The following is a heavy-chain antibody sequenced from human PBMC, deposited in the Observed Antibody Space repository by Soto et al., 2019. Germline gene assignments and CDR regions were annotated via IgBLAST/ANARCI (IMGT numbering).Heavy chain of an antibody. CDR2: IYYSGST. V-gene: IGHV4-31*03. CDR1: GGSISSGGYY. Sequence: SETLSLTCTVSGGSISSGGYYWSWIRQHPGKGLEWIGYIYYSGSTYDNPSLKSRVTISVDTSKNQFSLKLSSVTAADTAVYYCAREPLVGGYSYGLIDYWGQGTLVTVSS. J-gene: IGHJ4*02. CDR3: AREPLVGGYSYGLIDY. D-gene: IGHD5-18*01.